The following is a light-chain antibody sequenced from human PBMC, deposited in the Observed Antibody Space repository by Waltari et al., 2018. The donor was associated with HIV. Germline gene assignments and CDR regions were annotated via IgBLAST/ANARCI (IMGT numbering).Light chain of an antibody. CDR1: QNIGSY. CDR3: HQYNDWPRST. V-gene: IGKV3D-15*01. Sequence: VLLTQSPVTLSVSPGDRVTLSCRASQNIGSYLAWYKQKTAQSPSLLVYAASIRAPGIPARFTGSGSWTDFNLIIDGLQPDDCAVYYCHQYNDWPRSTFGQGTKVEIK. CDR2: AAS. J-gene: IGKJ2*01.